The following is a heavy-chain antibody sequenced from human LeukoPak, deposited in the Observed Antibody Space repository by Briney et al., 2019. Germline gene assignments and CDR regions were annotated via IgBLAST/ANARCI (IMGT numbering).Heavy chain of an antibody. V-gene: IGHV3-23*01. J-gene: IGHJ4*02. D-gene: IGHD1-1*01. CDR3: AKGYSWNHKHRVDY. CDR2: SGSGGST. Sequence: SGSGGSTYYADSVKGRFTISRDNSKNTLYLQMNSLRAEDTAVYYCAKGYSWNHKHRVDYWGQGTLVTVSS.